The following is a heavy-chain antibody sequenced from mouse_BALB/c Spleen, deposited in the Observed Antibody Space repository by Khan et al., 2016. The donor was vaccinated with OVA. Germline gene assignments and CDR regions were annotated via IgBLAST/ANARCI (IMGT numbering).Heavy chain of an antibody. CDR3: AAVRAVWTFDG. CDR2: INYSGST. J-gene: IGHJ1*01. V-gene: IGHV3-2*02. CDR1: GYSITSDYA. Sequence: EVQLQESGPGLVKPSQSLSLTCTVTGYSITSDYAWNWIRQFPGNKLEWLGYINYSGSTGYNPSLKSRISITLDTSKNQFFLRLITVTTEDTSTYFCAAVRAVWTFDGWGAGTTVTVSS. D-gene: IGHD6-1*01.